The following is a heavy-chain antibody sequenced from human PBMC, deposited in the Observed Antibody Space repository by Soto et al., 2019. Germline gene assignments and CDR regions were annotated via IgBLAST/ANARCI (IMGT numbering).Heavy chain of an antibody. Sequence: PGGSLRLSCAASGFTFSNAWMNWVRQAPGKGLEWVGRIKSKTDGGTTDYAAPVKGRFTISRDDSKTTLYLQMNSLKTEDTAVYYCTTDPGSSYPYYYYGMDVWGQGTTVTVSS. CDR3: TTDPGSSYPYYYYGMDV. CDR1: GFTFSNAW. J-gene: IGHJ6*02. CDR2: IKSKTDGGTT. V-gene: IGHV3-15*07. D-gene: IGHD6-6*01.